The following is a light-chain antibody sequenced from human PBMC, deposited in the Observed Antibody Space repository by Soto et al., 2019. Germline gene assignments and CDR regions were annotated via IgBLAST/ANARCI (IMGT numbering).Light chain of an antibody. Sequence: EIVLKQSPGTLSLSPGEGATLSCRASQSVNNYLAWYQQKPGQAPRLLIYDASNRATGIPARFSGSGSGTDFTLTISSLEPEDSAVYFCQQRGSWPWLTFGGGTRVAIK. CDR2: DAS. CDR3: QQRGSWPWLT. V-gene: IGKV3-11*01. J-gene: IGKJ4*01. CDR1: QSVNNY.